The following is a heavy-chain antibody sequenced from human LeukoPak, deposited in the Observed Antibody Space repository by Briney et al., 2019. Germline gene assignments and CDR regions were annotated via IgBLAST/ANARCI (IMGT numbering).Heavy chain of an antibody. CDR2: IYYSGST. J-gene: IGHJ3*02. V-gene: IGHV4-39*07. CDR1: GGSISSSSYY. Sequence: SETLSLTCTVSGGSISSSSYYWGWIRQPPGKGLEWIGSIYYSGSTYYNPSLKSRVTISVDTSKNQFSLKLSSVTAADTAVYYCARDRFASIAAAGPPGTEAFDIWGQGTMVTVSS. D-gene: IGHD6-13*01. CDR3: ARDRFASIAAAGPPGTEAFDI.